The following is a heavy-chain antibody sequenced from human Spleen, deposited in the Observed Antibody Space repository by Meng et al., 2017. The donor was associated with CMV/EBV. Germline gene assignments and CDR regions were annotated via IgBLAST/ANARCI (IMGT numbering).Heavy chain of an antibody. J-gene: IGHJ4*02. CDR1: GFTYSTYA. Sequence: GESLKISCAASGFTYSTYAMSWVRQAPGKGLEWVSGISGSGDGPYYSDSVKGRFTISRDNSKNTLYLQMNSLRAEDTAVYYCAKFRKWDLLEPFDYWGQGTLVTVSS. V-gene: IGHV3-23*01. CDR2: ISGSGDGP. CDR3: AKFRKWDLLEPFDY. D-gene: IGHD1-26*01.